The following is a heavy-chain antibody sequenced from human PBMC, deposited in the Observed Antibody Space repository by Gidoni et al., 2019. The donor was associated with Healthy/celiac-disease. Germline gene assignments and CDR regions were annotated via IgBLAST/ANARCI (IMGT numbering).Heavy chain of an antibody. V-gene: IGHV3-23*01. D-gene: IGHD1-26*01. CDR3: ANPAGIVGATTDY. CDR2: SSGSGGRT. Sequence: EVQLFESGGGLVHPGGSLRLSCAASGFPFSSNAMRWVRQAPGKGLEWVSASSGSGGRTYYADAVKGRLTISRDKSKNTLYLQMNSLRAEDTAVYYCANPAGIVGATTDYWGQGTLVTVSS. J-gene: IGHJ4*02. CDR1: GFPFSSNA.